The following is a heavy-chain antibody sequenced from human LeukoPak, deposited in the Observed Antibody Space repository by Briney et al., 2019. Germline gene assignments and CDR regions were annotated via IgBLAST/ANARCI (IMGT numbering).Heavy chain of an antibody. Sequence: PSETLSLTCGVNGGSFSGYYWSWIRQPPGKGLEWIGEINHSGTTNYSPSLKSRVIMSVDASKKYFSLRLTSVTAADTAVYYCARLVGTTLWGYVMDVWGKGTTVVVSS. CDR2: INHSGTT. CDR3: ARLVGTTLWGYVMDV. V-gene: IGHV4-34*01. J-gene: IGHJ6*04. D-gene: IGHD1-1*01. CDR1: GGSFSGYY.